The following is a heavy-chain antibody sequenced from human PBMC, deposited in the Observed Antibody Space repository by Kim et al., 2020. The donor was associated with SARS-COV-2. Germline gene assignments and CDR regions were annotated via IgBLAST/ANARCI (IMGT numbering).Heavy chain of an antibody. CDR2: IIPILGIA. CDR3: ARGGVMVRGVITDSYYYYGMDV. V-gene: IGHV1-69*04. J-gene: IGHJ6*02. CDR1: GGTFSSYA. Sequence: SVKVSCKASGGTFSSYAISWVRQAPGQGLEWMGRIIPILGIANYAQKFQGRVTITADKSTSTAYMELSSLRSEDTAVYYCARGGVMVRGVITDSYYYYGMDVWGQGTTVTVSS. D-gene: IGHD3-10*01.